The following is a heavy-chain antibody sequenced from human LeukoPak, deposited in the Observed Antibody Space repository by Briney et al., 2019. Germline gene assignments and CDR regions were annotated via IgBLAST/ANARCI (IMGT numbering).Heavy chain of an antibody. J-gene: IGHJ4*02. CDR3: ARARYCSSTSCYSYYFDY. D-gene: IGHD2-2*01. Sequence: GGSLRLSCAASGFTFSSYAMHWVRQAPGKGLEWVAVISYDGSNKYYADSVKGRFTISRDDSKNTPYLQMNSLRAEDTAVYYCARARYCSSTSCYSYYFDYWGQGTLVTVSS. V-gene: IGHV3-30*04. CDR1: GFTFSSYA. CDR2: ISYDGSNK.